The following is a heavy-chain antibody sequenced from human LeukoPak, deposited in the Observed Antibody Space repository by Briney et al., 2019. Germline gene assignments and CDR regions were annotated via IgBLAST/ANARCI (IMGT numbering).Heavy chain of an antibody. V-gene: IGHV3-53*01. CDR2: IYSGGST. J-gene: IGHJ4*02. Sequence: GGSLRLSCAASGFTFSSYWMTWVRQAPGKGLEWVSIIYSGGSTYYADSVKGRFTISRDNSKNTLYLQMNSLRAEDTAVYYCARVRYFYDTSGPSLGFDYWGQGTLVTVSS. CDR3: ARVRYFYDTSGPSLGFDY. CDR1: GFTFSSYW. D-gene: IGHD3-22*01.